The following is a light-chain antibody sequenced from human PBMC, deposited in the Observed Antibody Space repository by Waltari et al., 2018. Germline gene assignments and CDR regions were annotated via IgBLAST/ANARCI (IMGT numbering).Light chain of an antibody. J-gene: IGLJ3*02. Sequence: QSVLTQPASVSGSPGQSITISCTGSIHDVDDFNSVAWYQQHPDKAPKLILFDVTTRASGVSSLFSCSKSANTASLTISGLQAEDEAFYYCSSHATRSLLGVFGGGTKLTVL. CDR3: SSHATRSLLGV. CDR1: IHDVDDFNS. V-gene: IGLV2-14*03. CDR2: DVT.